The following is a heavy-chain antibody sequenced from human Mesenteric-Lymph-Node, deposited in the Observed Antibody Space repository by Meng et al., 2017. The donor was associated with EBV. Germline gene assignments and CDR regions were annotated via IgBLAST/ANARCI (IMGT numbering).Heavy chain of an antibody. D-gene: IGHD4-17*01. J-gene: IGHJ5*02. CDR3: VRDIMTTVTTPGGWFDP. Sequence: QLQLQESGPGLGNPSETLSLTFTVPGGSTSSRNYYWDWIRQPPGKGLEWIGSIYYSGNTYYNPSLKSRVSMSVDTSRNQFSLRLYSVTAADTAVYYCVRDIMTTVTTPGGWFDPWGQGTLVTVSS. V-gene: IGHV4-39*07. CDR2: IYYSGNT. CDR1: GGSTSSRNYY.